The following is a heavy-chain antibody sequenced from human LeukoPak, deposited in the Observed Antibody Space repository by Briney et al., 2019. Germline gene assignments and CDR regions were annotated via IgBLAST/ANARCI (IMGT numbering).Heavy chain of an antibody. D-gene: IGHD5-18*01. CDR2: IYSGGST. CDR1: GFTFSSYG. J-gene: IGHJ3*02. Sequence: GGSLRLSCAASGFTFSSYGMTWVRQAPGKGLEWVSVIYSGGSTYYADSVKGRFTISRDNSKNTLYLQMNSLRAEDTAVYYCASLGGYISGDDIIDIWGQGTMVTVSS. CDR3: ASLGGYISGDDIIDI. V-gene: IGHV3-66*01.